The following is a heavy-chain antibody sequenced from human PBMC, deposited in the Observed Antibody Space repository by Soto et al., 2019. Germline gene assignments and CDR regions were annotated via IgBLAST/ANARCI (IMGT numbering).Heavy chain of an antibody. CDR2: IYYSGST. J-gene: IGHJ6*02. Sequence: SETLSLTCSVSGGSVSSSYYWSWIRQPPGKGLEWIGYIYYSGSTNYNPSLKSRVTISVATSKNQFSLKLSSVTAADTAVYYCARRGITGTTGGMDVWGQGTTVTVSS. CDR1: GGSVSSSYY. V-gene: IGHV4-61*01. CDR3: ARRGITGTTGGMDV. D-gene: IGHD1-7*01.